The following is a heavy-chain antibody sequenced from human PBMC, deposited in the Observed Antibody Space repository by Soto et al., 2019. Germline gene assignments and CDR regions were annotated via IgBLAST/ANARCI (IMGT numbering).Heavy chain of an antibody. D-gene: IGHD3-3*01. CDR2: INHSGST. Sequence: SETLSLTCAVYGGSFSGYYWSWIRQPPGKGLEWIGEINHSGSTNYNPSLKSRVTISVDTSKNQFSLKLSSVTAADTAVYYCARESLFGVVIIDYWGQGTLVTVSS. CDR1: GGSFSGYY. J-gene: IGHJ4*02. V-gene: IGHV4-34*01. CDR3: ARESLFGVVIIDY.